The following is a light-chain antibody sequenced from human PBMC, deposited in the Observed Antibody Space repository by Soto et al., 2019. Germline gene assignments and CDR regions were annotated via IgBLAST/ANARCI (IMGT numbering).Light chain of an antibody. CDR3: QQYNNWPPWT. V-gene: IGKV3-15*01. CDR1: QSVYSS. CDR2: GAS. Sequence: ETVMTQSPATLSMSPGERATLSCRASQSVYSSLAWYQQKPGQAPRLLIYGASTRATGIPARFSGSGSGTEFTLTISRLQSEDFAVYYCQQYNNWPPWTFGQGTKVDIK. J-gene: IGKJ1*01.